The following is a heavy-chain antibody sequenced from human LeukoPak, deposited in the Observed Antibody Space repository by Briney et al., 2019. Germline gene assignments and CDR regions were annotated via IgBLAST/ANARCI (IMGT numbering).Heavy chain of an antibody. CDR1: GFTFSSYG. D-gene: IGHD6-13*01. CDR3: ARVIAAAGNLYYFDY. Sequence: PGGSLRLSCAASGFTFSSYGMSWVRQAPGKGLEWVSAISGSGGSTYYADSVKGRFTISRDNSKNTLYLQMNSLRAEDTAVYYCARVIAAAGNLYYFDYWGQGTLVTVSS. V-gene: IGHV3-23*01. CDR2: ISGSGGST. J-gene: IGHJ4*02.